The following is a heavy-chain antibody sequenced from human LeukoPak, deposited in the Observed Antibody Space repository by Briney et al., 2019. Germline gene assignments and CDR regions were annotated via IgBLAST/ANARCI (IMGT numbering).Heavy chain of an antibody. V-gene: IGHV3-7*01. Sequence: GGSLRLSCAASVFTFSSYWMSCGRQAPGKGGEWVANIKKDGREKYYVESVKGRFTISRDNAKNSLYLQMNSLGAEDTAVYYCARDLYRIVVVPHYFDYWGQGTLVTVSS. CDR2: IKKDGREK. CDR3: ARDLYRIVVVPHYFDY. CDR1: VFTFSSYW. D-gene: IGHD3-22*01. J-gene: IGHJ4*02.